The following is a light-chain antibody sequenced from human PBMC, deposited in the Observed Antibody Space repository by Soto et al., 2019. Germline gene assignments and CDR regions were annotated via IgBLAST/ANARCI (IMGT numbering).Light chain of an antibody. CDR2: AAS. J-gene: IGKJ1*01. CDR3: QKYDTAPQT. Sequence: DIQMTQSPSSLFASVGDTVTITCRASQGIIDYLAWYQQRPGKVPKLLIYAASTLQTGVPSRFSGSGAGTDFTLTINSLQPEDVGTYYCQKYDTAPQTFGQGTRVEIK. V-gene: IGKV1-27*01. CDR1: QGIIDY.